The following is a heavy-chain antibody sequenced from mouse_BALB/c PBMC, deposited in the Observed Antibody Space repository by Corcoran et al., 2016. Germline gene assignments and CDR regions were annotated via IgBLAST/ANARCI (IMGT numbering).Heavy chain of an antibody. Sequence: QVTQKESDPGKLKPSQTLSMTCSCSRFSLCTSDMGVGWIRQPLGKGLEWLAHIWWDDDKYYNPSLKSQLTISKDTSRNQVFLKITSVDTADTATYYCARRDPDAMDYWGQGTSVTVSS. CDR2: IWWDDDK. CDR1: RFSLCTSDMG. V-gene: IGHV8-5*01. CDR3: ARRDPDAMDY. J-gene: IGHJ4*01.